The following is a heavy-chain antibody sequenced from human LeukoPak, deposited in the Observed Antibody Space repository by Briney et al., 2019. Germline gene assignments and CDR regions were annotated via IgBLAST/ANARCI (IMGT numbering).Heavy chain of an antibody. J-gene: IGHJ4*02. CDR1: GGSISSYY. CDR2: TYYSGST. D-gene: IGHD6-19*01. Sequence: PSETLSLTCTVSGGSISSYYWSWIRQPPGKGLEWIGYTYYSGSTNYNPSLKSRVTISVDTSKNQFSLKLSSVTAADTAVYYCARGGREWLVLFDYWGQGTLVTVSS. V-gene: IGHV4-59*01. CDR3: ARGGREWLVLFDY.